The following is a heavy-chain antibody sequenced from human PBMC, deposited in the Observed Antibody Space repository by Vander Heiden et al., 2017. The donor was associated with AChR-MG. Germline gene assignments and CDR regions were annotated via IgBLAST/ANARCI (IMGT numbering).Heavy chain of an antibody. CDR3: ARLGYYDSSGYYYYYYYMDV. V-gene: IGHV5-51*01. D-gene: IGHD3-22*01. J-gene: IGHJ6*03. CDR2: IYPGDSDT. CDR1: GYSFTSYW. Sequence: EVQLVQSGAEVKKPGESLKIPCKGSGYSFTSYWIGGVRQMPGKGLEWMGIIYPGDSDTRYSPSFQGQVTISADKSISTAYLQWSSLKASDTALYYCARLGYYDSSGYYYYYYYMDVWGKGTTVTVSS.